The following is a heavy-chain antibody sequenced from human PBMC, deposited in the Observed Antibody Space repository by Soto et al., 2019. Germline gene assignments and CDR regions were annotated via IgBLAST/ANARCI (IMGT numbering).Heavy chain of an antibody. J-gene: IGHJ3*02. Sequence: QITLKESGPTLVKPTQTLTLTCTFSGFSLSTSGVGVGWIRQPPGKALEWLALIYWDDDKRYSPSLKSRLTITNETSKNQVVLTMTNMDPVDTATYYCAHSQGDNWNDVAAFDIWGQGTMVTVSS. D-gene: IGHD1-1*01. CDR2: IYWDDDK. V-gene: IGHV2-5*02. CDR3: AHSQGDNWNDVAAFDI. CDR1: GFSLSTSGVG.